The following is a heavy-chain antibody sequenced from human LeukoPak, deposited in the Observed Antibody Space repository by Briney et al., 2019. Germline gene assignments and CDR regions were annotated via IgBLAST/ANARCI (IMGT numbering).Heavy chain of an antibody. CDR1: GFTFNNYP. CDR3: ARGVPAVVLIPGAGDFQH. D-gene: IGHD3-16*01. Sequence: GGSLRLSCAASGFTFNNYPMNWVRQAPGKGLEWISYISRDGSPIYYADSVRGRFTISRDNAKNTLYLQVNSLRAEDTAVYYCARGVPAVVLIPGAGDFQHWGQGTLVTVSS. J-gene: IGHJ1*01. V-gene: IGHV3-48*03. CDR2: ISRDGSPI.